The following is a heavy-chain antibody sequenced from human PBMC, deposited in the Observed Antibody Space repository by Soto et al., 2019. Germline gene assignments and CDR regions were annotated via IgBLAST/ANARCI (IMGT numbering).Heavy chain of an antibody. Sequence: DSVKVSCKASGYTFTGYYVHWVREAPGQGLEWMGWINPETGGTSYAQKFQGRVTLSRDTSINTAYLEVSRLRFDDAAVYFCAIERYQVISDGMDVWGQGTTVTVSS. D-gene: IGHD2-2*01. V-gene: IGHV1-2*02. J-gene: IGHJ6*02. CDR3: AIERYQVISDGMDV. CDR2: INPETGGT. CDR1: GYTFTGYY.